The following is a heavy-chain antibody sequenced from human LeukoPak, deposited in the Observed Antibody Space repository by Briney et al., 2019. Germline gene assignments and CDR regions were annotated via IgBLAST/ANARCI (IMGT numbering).Heavy chain of an antibody. V-gene: IGHV4-59*08. D-gene: IGHD3-10*01. CDR1: GGSLISYY. J-gene: IGHJ5*02. CDR3: ARHPEWEREAGST. CDR2: IYYSGST. Sequence: SETLSLTCTVSGGSLISYYWSWIRQTPGKGLEWIGYIYYSGSTKYNPSLKSRVTISVDTSKNQFSLKLSSVTAADTAVYFCARHPEWEREAGSTWGQGTLATVSS.